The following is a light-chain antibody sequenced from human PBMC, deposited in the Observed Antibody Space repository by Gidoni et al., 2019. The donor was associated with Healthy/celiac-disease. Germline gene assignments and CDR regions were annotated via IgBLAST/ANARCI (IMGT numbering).Light chain of an antibody. CDR2: QDS. Sequence: SYELTQLPSVSVSPGQTASITCSGDKLGDKYACWYQQKPGQSPVLVSYQDSKRPSGIPERFSGSNSGNTATLTISGTQAMDEADYYCQAWDSSTLVVFGGGTKLTVL. CDR1: KLGDKY. J-gene: IGLJ2*01. V-gene: IGLV3-1*01. CDR3: QAWDSSTLVV.